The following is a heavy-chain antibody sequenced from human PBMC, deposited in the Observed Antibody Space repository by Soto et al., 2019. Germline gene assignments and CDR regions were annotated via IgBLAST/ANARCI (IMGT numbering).Heavy chain of an antibody. Sequence: GGSLRLSCAASGFTFSSYGMHWVRQAPGKGLEWVAVISYDGSNKYYADSVKGRFTISRDNSKNTLYLQMNSLRAEDTAVYYCAKDLLAYCGGDCYTLGYWGQGTLLTVSS. D-gene: IGHD2-21*02. V-gene: IGHV3-30*18. CDR1: GFTFSSYG. CDR3: AKDLLAYCGGDCYTLGY. CDR2: ISYDGSNK. J-gene: IGHJ4*02.